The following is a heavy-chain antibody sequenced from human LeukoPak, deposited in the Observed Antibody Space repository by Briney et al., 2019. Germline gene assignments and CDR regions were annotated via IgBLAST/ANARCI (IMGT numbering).Heavy chain of an antibody. CDR1: GYTFTSYG. V-gene: IGHV1-18*01. D-gene: IGHD2-8*01. CDR2: ISAYNGNT. Sequence: ASVKVSCKASGYTFTSYGISWVRQAPGQGLEWMGWISAYNGNTNYAQKLQGRVTMTTDTSTSTAYMELRSLRSDDTAVYYCAKRACTNGVCYTEFDYWGQGTLVTVSS. J-gene: IGHJ4*02. CDR3: AKRACTNGVCYTEFDY.